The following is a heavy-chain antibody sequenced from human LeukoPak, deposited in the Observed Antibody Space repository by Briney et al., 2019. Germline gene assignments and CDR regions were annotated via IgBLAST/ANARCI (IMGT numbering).Heavy chain of an antibody. CDR3: ARGPPARIAAATNWFDP. Sequence: GKSLKISCKGSGYSFTSYWIGWVRQMPGKGLEWMGIIYPDDSDISYRPSFQGQVTISADKSISTAYLQWSSLKASDTAMYYCARGPPARIAAATNWFDPWGQGTLVTVSS. CDR1: GYSFTSYW. V-gene: IGHV5-51*03. J-gene: IGHJ5*02. D-gene: IGHD6-13*01. CDR2: IYPDDSDI.